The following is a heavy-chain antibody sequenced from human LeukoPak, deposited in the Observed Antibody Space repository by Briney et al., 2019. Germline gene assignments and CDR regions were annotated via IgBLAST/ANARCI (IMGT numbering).Heavy chain of an antibody. CDR1: GFTFNTYA. D-gene: IGHD2-21*02. Sequence: GGSLRLSGAASGFTFNTYAMTWVRQAPGKGLEWVSVISGSINTSYYADSVKGRFTISRDNSKNTLYLQMNSLSAEDTAIYYCARRTIIGGGDCLDYWGQGTVVTVSS. J-gene: IGHJ4*02. CDR2: ISGSINTS. CDR3: ARRTIIGGGDCLDY. V-gene: IGHV3-23*01.